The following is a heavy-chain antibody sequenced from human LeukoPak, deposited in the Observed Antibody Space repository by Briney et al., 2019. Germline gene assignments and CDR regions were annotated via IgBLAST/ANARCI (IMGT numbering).Heavy chain of an antibody. V-gene: IGHV4-34*01. CDR2: INHSGST. CDR3: ASLRVVRGVNRGRYYFDY. D-gene: IGHD3-10*01. J-gene: IGHJ4*02. Sequence: PSETLSLTCAVYGGSFSGYYWSWIRQPPGKGLEWIGEINHSGSTNYNPSLKSRVTISVDTSKNQFSLKLSSVTAADTAVYYCASLRVVRGVNRGRYYFDYWGQGTLVTVSS. CDR1: GGSFSGYY.